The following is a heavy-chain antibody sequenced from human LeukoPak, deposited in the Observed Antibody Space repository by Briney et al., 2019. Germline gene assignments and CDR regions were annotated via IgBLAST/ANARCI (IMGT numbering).Heavy chain of an antibody. Sequence: GGSLRLSCAASGLTFSSYGMHWVRQAPGKGLEWVSVICYDGSNKYYADSVKGRFTISRDNSKNTLYLQMNSLRAEDTAVYYCSKKDSKYISGSAPDYWGQGTLVTVSS. J-gene: IGHJ4*02. CDR2: ICYDGSNK. D-gene: IGHD1-26*01. CDR1: GLTFSSYG. CDR3: SKKDSKYISGSAPDY. V-gene: IGHV3-33*06.